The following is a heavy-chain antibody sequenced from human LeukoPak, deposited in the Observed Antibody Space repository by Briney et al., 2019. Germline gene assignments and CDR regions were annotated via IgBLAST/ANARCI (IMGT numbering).Heavy chain of an antibody. CDR1: GGSISCYY. V-gene: IGHV4-59*01. D-gene: IGHD5-18*01. Sequence: SETLSLTCTVSGGSISCYYWSWIRQPPGKGLEWIGYIYYSGSTNYNPSLKSRVTISVDTSKNQFSLKLSSVTAADTAVYYCARGGRDTAMDGYNWFDPWGQGTLVTVSS. CDR2: IYYSGST. CDR3: ARGGRDTAMDGYNWFDP. J-gene: IGHJ5*02.